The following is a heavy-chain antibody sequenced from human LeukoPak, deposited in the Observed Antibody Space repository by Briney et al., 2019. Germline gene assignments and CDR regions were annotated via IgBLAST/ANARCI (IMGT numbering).Heavy chain of an antibody. J-gene: IGHJ4*02. V-gene: IGHV3-23*01. Sequence: PGGSLRLSCAVSGFTFRSYAMSWVRQAPGKGLEWVSVINDSGDSTYYADSVKGRFTISRDNSKNTLWLQMNSLRAEDTAVYYCARRGSSGYFDFDYWGQGTLVTVSS. CDR1: GFTFRSYA. D-gene: IGHD3-22*01. CDR2: INDSGDST. CDR3: ARRGSSGYFDFDY.